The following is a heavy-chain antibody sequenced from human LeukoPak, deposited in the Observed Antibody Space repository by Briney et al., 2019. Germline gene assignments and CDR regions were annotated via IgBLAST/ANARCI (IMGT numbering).Heavy chain of an antibody. CDR3: VKEGLHYDSSGYYYFHY. CDR1: GFTFNNYA. J-gene: IGHJ4*02. CDR2: ISSNGGST. D-gene: IGHD3-22*01. Sequence: PGGSLRLSCSASGFTFNNYAMLWVRQAPGKGLEYVSGISSNGGSTYYADSVKGRFTISRDNSKNRLYLQMSSLRAEDTAVYYCVKEGLHYDSSGYYYFHYWGQGTLVTVSS. V-gene: IGHV3-64D*09.